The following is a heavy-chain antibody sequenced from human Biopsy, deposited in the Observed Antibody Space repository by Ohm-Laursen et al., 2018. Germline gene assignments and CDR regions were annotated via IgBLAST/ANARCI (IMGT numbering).Heavy chain of an antibody. Sequence: GASVKVSCKASGNTFATYHIHWVRHAPGQGLEWMGVISPSGATTSFSQKFQARITMTRDTSTGTVYMDLNSLGSEDTAVYYCARAGVGSDGTDSYYYGMDVWGPGTTVTVSS. CDR3: ARAGVGSDGTDSYYYGMDV. V-gene: IGHV1-46*01. D-gene: IGHD5-24*01. J-gene: IGHJ6*02. CDR2: ISPSGATT. CDR1: GNTFATYH.